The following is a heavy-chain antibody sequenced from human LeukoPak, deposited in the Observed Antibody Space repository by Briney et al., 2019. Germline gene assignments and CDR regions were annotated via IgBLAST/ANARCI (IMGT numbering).Heavy chain of an antibody. D-gene: IGHD1-26*01. CDR3: ARAGEGTLSELDY. Sequence: GGSLRLSCAASGFTFSSYSMNWVRQAPGKGLEWVSSISSSSSYIYYADSVKGRFTISRDNAKNSLYLQMNSLRAEDTAVYYCARAGEGTLSELDYWGQGTLVTVSS. CDR2: ISSSSSYI. CDR1: GFTFSSYS. V-gene: IGHV3-21*01. J-gene: IGHJ4*02.